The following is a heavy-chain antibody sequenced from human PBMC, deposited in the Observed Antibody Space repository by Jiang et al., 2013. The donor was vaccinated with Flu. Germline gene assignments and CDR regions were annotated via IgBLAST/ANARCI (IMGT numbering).Heavy chain of an antibody. Sequence: VRQAPGQGLEWMGIINPSGGSTSYAQKFQGRVTMTRDTSTSTVYMELSSLRSEDTAVYYCARGVVPAAIWGQGTLVTVSS. CDR2: INPSGGST. J-gene: IGHJ4*02. D-gene: IGHD2-2*01. V-gene: IGHV1-46*03. CDR3: ARGVVPAAI.